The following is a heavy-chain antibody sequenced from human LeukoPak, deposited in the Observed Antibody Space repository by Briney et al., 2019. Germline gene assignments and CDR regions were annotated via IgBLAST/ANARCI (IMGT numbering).Heavy chain of an antibody. V-gene: IGHV3-30-3*02. D-gene: IGHD3-9*01. CDR1: AFVLSSDA. CDR3: AKDGTSYYNIYY. Sequence: GGSLSGSCAGFAFVLSSDAMHCVRQASGKGLEWVGVISYDGSNKYYANSVKGRFRICRDNSENTLYWQMDSVRGDDTAVYYCAKDGTSYYNIYYWGQGNLVTVSS. CDR2: ISYDGSNK. J-gene: IGHJ4*02.